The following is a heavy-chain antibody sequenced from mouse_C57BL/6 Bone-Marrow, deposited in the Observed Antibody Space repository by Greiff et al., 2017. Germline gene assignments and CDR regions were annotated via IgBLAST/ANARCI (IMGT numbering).Heavy chain of an antibody. Sequence: QVQLKQPGAELVMPGASVKLSCKASGYTFTSYWMHWVKQRPGQGLEWIGEIDPSDSYTNYNQKFKGKSTLTVDKSSSTAYMQLSSLTSEESAVYYCAREDGYYAMDYWGQGTSVTVSS. CDR3: AREDGYYAMDY. CDR2: IDPSDSYT. V-gene: IGHV1-69*01. CDR1: GYTFTSYW. J-gene: IGHJ4*01. D-gene: IGHD2-3*01.